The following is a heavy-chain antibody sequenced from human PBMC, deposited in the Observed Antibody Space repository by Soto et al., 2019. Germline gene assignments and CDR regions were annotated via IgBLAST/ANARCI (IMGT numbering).Heavy chain of an antibody. V-gene: IGHV1-2*04. D-gene: IGHD2-15*01. CDR3: ASYCSGGSCYSSAFDI. Sequence: ASVKVSCKASGYTFTGYYMHWVRQAPGQGLEWMGWINPNSGGTNYAQKFQGWVTMTRDTSISTAYMELSRLRSDDTAVYYCASYCSGGSCYSSAFDIWGQGTMVT. CDR2: INPNSGGT. J-gene: IGHJ3*02. CDR1: GYTFTGYY.